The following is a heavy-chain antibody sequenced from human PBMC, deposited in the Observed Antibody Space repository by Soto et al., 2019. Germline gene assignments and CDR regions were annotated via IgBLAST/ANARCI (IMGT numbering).Heavy chain of an antibody. D-gene: IGHD6-13*01. V-gene: IGHV1-69*06. CDR1: GGTFSSYA. CDR2: IIPIFGTA. J-gene: IGHJ5*02. CDR3: ARDSKLSGRWYLGRQSLGWFDP. Sequence: QVQLVQSGAEVKKPGSSVKVSCKASGGTFSSYAISWVRQAPGQGLEWMGGIIPIFGTANYAQKFQGRVTITADKSTSTAYMELSSQRSEDTAVYYCARDSKLSGRWYLGRQSLGWFDPWGQGTLVTVSS.